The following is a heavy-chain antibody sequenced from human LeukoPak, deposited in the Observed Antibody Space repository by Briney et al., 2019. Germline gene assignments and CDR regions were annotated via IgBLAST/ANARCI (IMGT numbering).Heavy chain of an antibody. V-gene: IGHV3-7*01. Sequence: GGSLRLSCVASGFTFNIYWMSWVRQAPGKGLEWVANINQDGSKKYYVDSVKGRFTISRDNAENSLYLQMSSLRAEDTAVYYCARDGDTSGYSDWGQGTLVTVSS. J-gene: IGHJ4*02. CDR3: ARDGDTSGYSD. D-gene: IGHD3-22*01. CDR2: INQDGSKK. CDR1: GFTFNIYW.